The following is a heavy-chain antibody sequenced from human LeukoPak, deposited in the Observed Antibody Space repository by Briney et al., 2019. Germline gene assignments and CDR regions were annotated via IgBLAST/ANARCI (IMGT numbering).Heavy chain of an antibody. J-gene: IGHJ4*02. V-gene: IGHV4-34*01. CDR3: ASSIAAAGPFDY. CDR1: GGSFSGYY. CDR2: INHSRST. D-gene: IGHD6-13*01. Sequence: SETLSLTCAVYGGSFSGYYWSWIRQPPGKGLEWIGEINHSRSTNYNPSLKSRVTISVDTSKNQFSLKLSSVTAADTAVYYCASSIAAAGPFDYWGQGTLVTVSS.